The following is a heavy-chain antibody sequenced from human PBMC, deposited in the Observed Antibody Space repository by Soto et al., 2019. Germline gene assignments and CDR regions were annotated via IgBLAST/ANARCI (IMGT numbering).Heavy chain of an antibody. J-gene: IGHJ5*02. Sequence: SETLSLTCTVSGDSISTYYGSWIRQPPGKGLEWTAYIYYTGNTYYTPSLKSRVTISMDTSKNQFSLKLSSVPAAATAVYYCARYYYDRSGYYYGWFDPWGQGTLVTVSS. V-gene: IGHV4-59*01. D-gene: IGHD3-22*01. CDR1: GDSISTYY. CDR2: IYYTGNT. CDR3: ARYYYDRSGYYYGWFDP.